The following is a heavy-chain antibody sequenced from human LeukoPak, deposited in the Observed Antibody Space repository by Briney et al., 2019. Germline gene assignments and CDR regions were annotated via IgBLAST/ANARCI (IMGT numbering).Heavy chain of an antibody. D-gene: IGHD3-22*01. V-gene: IGHV4-39*01. Sequence: SETLSLTCAVSGGSISSSSYYWGWIRQPPGKGLEWIGSIYYSGSTYYNPSLKSRVTISVDTSKNQFSLKLSSVTAADTAVYYCARITRNYYYDSSGSFDLWGRGTLVTVSS. CDR3: ARITRNYYYDSSGSFDL. CDR1: GGSISSSSYY. CDR2: IYYSGST. J-gene: IGHJ2*01.